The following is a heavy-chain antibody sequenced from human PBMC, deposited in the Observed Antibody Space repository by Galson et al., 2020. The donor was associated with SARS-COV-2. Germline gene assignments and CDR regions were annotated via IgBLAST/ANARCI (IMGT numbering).Heavy chain of an antibody. CDR1: GFTFSSYA. D-gene: IGHD2-15*01. J-gene: IGHJ4*02. CDR2: ISYDGSNK. V-gene: IGHV3-30*16. Sequence: GGSLRLSCAASGFTFSSYAMPWVRQAPGKGLEWVAVISYDGSNKYYADSVKGRFTISRDNSKNTLYLQMNSLRAEDTAVYYCARDGVLDIVVVVAALFDYWGQGTLVTVSS. CDR3: ARDGVLDIVVVVAALFDY.